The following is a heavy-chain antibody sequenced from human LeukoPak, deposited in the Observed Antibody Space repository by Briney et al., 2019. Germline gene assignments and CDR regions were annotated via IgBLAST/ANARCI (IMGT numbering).Heavy chain of an antibody. D-gene: IGHD2-15*01. J-gene: IGHJ4*02. V-gene: IGHV4-39*07. CDR3: ARADGGSEPFDY. Sequence: SETLSLTCTVSGGSISSYYWGWIRQPPGKGLEWIGSIYHSGSTYYNPSLKSRVTISVDTSKNQFSLKLSSVTAADTAVYYCARADGGSEPFDYWGQGTLVTVSS. CDR1: GGSISSYY. CDR2: IYHSGST.